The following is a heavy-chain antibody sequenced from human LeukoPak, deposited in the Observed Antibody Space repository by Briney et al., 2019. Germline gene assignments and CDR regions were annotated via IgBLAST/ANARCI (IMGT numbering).Heavy chain of an antibody. J-gene: IGHJ4*02. CDR1: GGSISSSSYY. CDR3: ARRGEWFGSFDY. V-gene: IGHV4-39*01. CDR2: IYYSGST. D-gene: IGHD3-10*01. Sequence: SETLSLTCTVSGGSISSSSYYWGWIRQPPGKGLEWIGSIYYSGSTYYNPSLKSRVTISVDTSKNQFSLKLSSVTAADTAVYYCARRGEWFGSFDYWGQGTLVTVSS.